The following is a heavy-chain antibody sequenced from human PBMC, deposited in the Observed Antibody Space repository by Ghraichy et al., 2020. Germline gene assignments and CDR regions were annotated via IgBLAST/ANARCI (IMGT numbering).Heavy chain of an antibody. J-gene: IGHJ4*02. CDR3: ARGKRYLRYYFDY. D-gene: IGHD3-9*01. V-gene: IGHV4-34*01. Sequence: SETLSLTCAVYGGSFSGYYWSWIRQPPGKGLEWSGEINHSGSTNYNPSLKSRVTISVDTSKNQFSLKLSSVTAADTAVYYCARGKRYLRYYFDYWGQGTLVTVSS. CDR2: INHSGST. CDR1: GGSFSGYY.